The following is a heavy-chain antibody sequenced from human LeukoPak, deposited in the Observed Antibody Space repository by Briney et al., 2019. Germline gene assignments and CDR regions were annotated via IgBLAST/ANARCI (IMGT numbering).Heavy chain of an antibody. D-gene: IGHD3-22*01. CDR2: ISGSGGST. V-gene: IGHV3-23*01. J-gene: IGHJ3*02. CDR1: GFTFSSYA. CDR3: ARDATEYYYDSSGYYYERPTFAFDI. Sequence: GGSLRLSCAASGFTFSSYAMSWVRQAPGKGLEWVSAISGSGGSTYYADSVKGRFTISRDNAKNSLYLQMNSLRAEDTAVYYCARDATEYYYDSSGYYYERPTFAFDIWGQGTMVTVSS.